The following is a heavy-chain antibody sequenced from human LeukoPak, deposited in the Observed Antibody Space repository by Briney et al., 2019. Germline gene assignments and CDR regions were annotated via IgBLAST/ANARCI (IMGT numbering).Heavy chain of an antibody. CDR2: IYSKGTT. J-gene: IGHJ4*02. Sequence: SETLCLTRAVSVDAVSSFYWSWVRQSAGKGLEWIGRIYSKGTTKYNLSLKSRVTISLDQSKNQFSLYLSSVTAADTAVYYCARLRYTGTSQYYFDSWGQGFLVTVAS. V-gene: IGHV4-4*07. CDR1: VDAVSSFY. CDR3: ARLRYTGTSQYYFDS. D-gene: IGHD1-26*01.